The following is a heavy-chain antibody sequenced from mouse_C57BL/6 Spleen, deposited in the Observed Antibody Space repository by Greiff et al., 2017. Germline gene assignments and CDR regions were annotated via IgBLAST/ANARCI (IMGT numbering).Heavy chain of an antibody. Sequence: QVQLQQSGAELMKPGASVKLSCKATGYTFTGYWIEWVKQRPGHGLEWIGEILPGSGSTNYTEKFKGKATFTADTSSNTAYMQLSSLTTEDSAIYYCARYGDYCSSGDYYFDYWGQGTTLTVSS. V-gene: IGHV1-9*01. CDR3: ARYGDYCSSGDYYFDY. CDR2: ILPGSGST. CDR1: GYTFTGYW. J-gene: IGHJ2*01. D-gene: IGHD1-1*01.